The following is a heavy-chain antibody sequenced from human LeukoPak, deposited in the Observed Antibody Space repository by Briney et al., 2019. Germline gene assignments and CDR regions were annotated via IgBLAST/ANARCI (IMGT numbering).Heavy chain of an antibody. D-gene: IGHD2-2*01. J-gene: IGHJ4*02. CDR1: GFTLSSYS. V-gene: IGHV3-48*01. Sequence: GGSLRLSCAASGFTLSSYSMNWVRQAPGKGLEWVSYISSSSSTIYHADSVKGRFTISRDNAKNSLYLQMNSLRAEDTAVYYCARDLCSSTSCYPDYWGQGTLVTVSS. CDR2: ISSSSSTI. CDR3: ARDLCSSTSCYPDY.